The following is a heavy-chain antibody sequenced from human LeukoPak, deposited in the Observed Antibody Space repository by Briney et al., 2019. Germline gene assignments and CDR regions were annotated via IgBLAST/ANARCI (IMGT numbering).Heavy chain of an antibody. CDR2: IKQDGSEK. V-gene: IGHV3-7*01. CDR3: AGEAHYYDSSGYYFSRDY. D-gene: IGHD3-22*01. J-gene: IGHJ4*02. Sequence: GGSLRLSCAASGFTFSSYWMSWVRQAPGKGLEWVANIKQDGSEKYYVDSVKGRFTISRDNAKNSLYLQMNSPRAEDTAVYYCAGEAHYYDSSGYYFSRDYWGQGTLVTVSS. CDR1: GFTFSSYW.